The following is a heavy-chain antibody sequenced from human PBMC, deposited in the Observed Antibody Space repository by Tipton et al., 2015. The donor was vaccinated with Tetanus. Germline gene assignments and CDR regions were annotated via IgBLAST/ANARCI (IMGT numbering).Heavy chain of an antibody. V-gene: IGHV4-59*01. D-gene: IGHD1-26*01. CDR3: ARYGRLPKTDPFDT. Sequence: LRLSCTVSGGSISSYYWSWIRQPPGKGLEWIGYIYYSGSTNYNPSLKSRVTISVDTSKNQFSLKLSSVTAADTAVYFCARYGRLPKTDPFDTWGQGTMVTVSS. CDR2: IYYSGST. J-gene: IGHJ3*02. CDR1: GGSISSYY.